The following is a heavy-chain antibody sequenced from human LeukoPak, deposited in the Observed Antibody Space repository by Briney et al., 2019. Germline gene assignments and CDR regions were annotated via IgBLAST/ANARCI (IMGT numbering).Heavy chain of an antibody. CDR3: SKGEIDYVCLH. V-gene: IGHV3-30*02. CDR1: GFLFRSYD. Sequence: PGGSLRLSCAASGFLFRSYDMHWVRQAPGKGLEWVAVISCGGNNKYYADSVKGRLTISRDNFKNTLYLQMNSLRPEDTAVYYFSKGEIDYVCLHCGQGTLATVS. J-gene: IGHJ4*02. D-gene: IGHD3-16*01. CDR2: ISCGGNNK.